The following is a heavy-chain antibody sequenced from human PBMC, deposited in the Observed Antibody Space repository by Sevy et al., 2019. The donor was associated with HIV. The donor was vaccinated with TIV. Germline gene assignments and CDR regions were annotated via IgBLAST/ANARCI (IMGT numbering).Heavy chain of an antibody. CDR1: EFNFSSYA. J-gene: IGHJ6*02. V-gene: IGHV3-23*01. CDR3: AKGFCSGATCPRDYYYYGMDV. Sequence: GGSLRLSCSASEFNFSSYAMSWVRQAPGKGLEWVSPISGSGRFTYYADFVEGRFIISRDNSKNTLSVQMNSLRAEDTAMYYCAKGFCSGATCPRDYYYYGMDVWGQGTTVTVSS. CDR2: ISGSGRFT. D-gene: IGHD2-15*01.